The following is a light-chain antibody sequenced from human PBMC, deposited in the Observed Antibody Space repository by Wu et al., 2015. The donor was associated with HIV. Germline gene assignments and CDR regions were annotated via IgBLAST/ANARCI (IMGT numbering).Light chain of an antibody. CDR1: QAIRND. CDR2: AAS. CDR3: QKYNTAPGP. Sequence: AIQMTQSPSSLSASVGDRVTITCRASQAIRNDLSWYQQKPGKAPNLLIYAASNLQNGVPSRFAGSGSGTDFTLTISSLQPEDVATYYCQKYNTAPGPFGQGTKVEMK. V-gene: IGKV1-6*01. J-gene: IGKJ1*01.